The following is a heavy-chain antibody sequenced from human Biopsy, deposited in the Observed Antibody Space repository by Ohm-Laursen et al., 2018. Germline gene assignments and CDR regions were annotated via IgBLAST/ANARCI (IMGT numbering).Heavy chain of an antibody. Sequence: PSETLSLTCTVSGSPIDSYYWSWIRQPPGKALEWIGYIYFTGRTSYNPSLKSRVTMSVNTSKKQFPLRLSSVTAADTAVYYCASAGYNPDWNFDLWGRGTRVTVSS. CDR2: IYFTGRT. D-gene: IGHD5-24*01. V-gene: IGHV4-59*12. CDR1: GSPIDSYY. J-gene: IGHJ2*01. CDR3: ASAGYNPDWNFDL.